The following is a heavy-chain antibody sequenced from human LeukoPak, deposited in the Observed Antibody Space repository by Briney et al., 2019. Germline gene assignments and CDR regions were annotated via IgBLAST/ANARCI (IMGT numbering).Heavy chain of an antibody. J-gene: IGHJ6*03. CDR3: AGCSGYSYGPYYYYYMDI. D-gene: IGHD5-18*01. CDR1: GGSISSYY. CDR2: IYTSGST. Sequence: SETLSLTCTVSGGSISSYYWSWIRQPAGKGLEWIGRIYTSGSTNYNPSLKSRVTMSVDTSKNQFSLKLSSVTAADTAVYYCAGCSGYSYGPYYYYYMDIWGKGTTVTVSS. V-gene: IGHV4-4*07.